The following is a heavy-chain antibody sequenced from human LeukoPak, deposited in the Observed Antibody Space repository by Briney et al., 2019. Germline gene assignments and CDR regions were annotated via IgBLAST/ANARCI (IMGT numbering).Heavy chain of an antibody. CDR2: ISYDGSNK. CDR3: AKERSSSWYYYGMDV. Sequence: GRSLRLSCAASGFTFSSYGMHWVRQAPGKGLEWVAVISYDGSNKYYADSVKGRFTISRDNSKNTLYLQMNSLRAEDTAVYYCAKERSSSWYYYGMDVWGQGTTVTVSS. J-gene: IGHJ6*02. CDR1: GFTFSSYG. V-gene: IGHV3-30*18. D-gene: IGHD6-13*01.